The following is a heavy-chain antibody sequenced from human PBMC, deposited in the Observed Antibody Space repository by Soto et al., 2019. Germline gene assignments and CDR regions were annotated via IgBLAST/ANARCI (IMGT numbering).Heavy chain of an antibody. V-gene: IGHV1-2*02. J-gene: IGHJ4*02. Sequence: KGSCKATGYTFTGYYMHWVRQAPGQGLEWMGWINPNSGGTNYAQKFQGRVTMTRDTSISTAYMELSRLRSDDTAVYYCAREIVMVDRPYFDYWGQGTMVTVSS. D-gene: IGHD2-15*01. CDR1: GYTFTGYY. CDR3: AREIVMVDRPYFDY. CDR2: INPNSGGT.